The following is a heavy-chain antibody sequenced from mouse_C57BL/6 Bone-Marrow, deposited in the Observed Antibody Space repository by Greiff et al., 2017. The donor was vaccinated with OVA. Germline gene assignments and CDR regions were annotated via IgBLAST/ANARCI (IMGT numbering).Heavy chain of an antibody. CDR1: GFNIKDDY. D-gene: IGHD2-2*01. Sequence: VQLQQSGAELVRPGASVKLSCTASGFNIKDDYMHWVKQRPEQGLEWIGWIDPENGDTEYASKFQGKATITADTSSNTAYLQLNSLTSEDTAVYYCTGLLWLRRGYWCQGTTLTVSS. CDR2: IDPENGDT. V-gene: IGHV14-4*01. CDR3: TGLLWLRRGY. J-gene: IGHJ2*01.